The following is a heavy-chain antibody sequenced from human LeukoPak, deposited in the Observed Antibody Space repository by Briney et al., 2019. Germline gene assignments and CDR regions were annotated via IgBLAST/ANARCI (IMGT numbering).Heavy chain of an antibody. CDR1: GFTFSAYA. Sequence: PGGSLRLSCEASGFTFSAYAMTWVRQAPGKGLEWVSSIGSDGKTHYSESVKGRFAISRDNSKSMVFLQLNSVRAEDTALYYCARDLHDYVAMDVWGQGTTVTVSS. CDR2: IGSDGKT. J-gene: IGHJ6*02. CDR3: ARDLHDYVAMDV. V-gene: IGHV3-23*01. D-gene: IGHD3-10*02.